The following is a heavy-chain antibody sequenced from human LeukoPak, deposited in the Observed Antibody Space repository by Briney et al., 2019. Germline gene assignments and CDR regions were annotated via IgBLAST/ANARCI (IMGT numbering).Heavy chain of an antibody. CDR3: AREKLWFGELLYAFDI. Sequence: PGGSLRLSCAASGFTVSSNYMSWVHQAPGKGLEWVSVLYSGGSTYYADSVKGRFTISRDNSKNTLYLQMNSLRAEDTAVYYCAREKLWFGELLYAFDIWGQGTMVTVSS. CDR2: LYSGGST. V-gene: IGHV3-66*01. J-gene: IGHJ3*02. CDR1: GFTVSSNY. D-gene: IGHD3-10*01.